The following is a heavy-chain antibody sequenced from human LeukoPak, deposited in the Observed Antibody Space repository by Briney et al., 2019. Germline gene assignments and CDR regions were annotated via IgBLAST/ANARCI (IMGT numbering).Heavy chain of an antibody. CDR1: GFTFSSYA. V-gene: IGHV3-9*01. CDR3: ARGLMGAAHYFQH. J-gene: IGHJ1*01. CDR2: ISWNSGSI. D-gene: IGHD2-15*01. Sequence: GGSLRLSCAASGFTFSSYAMHWVRQPPGKGLEWVSGISWNSGSIGYVDSVKGRFTISRDNAKNSLYLQMNSLRAEDTAVYYCARGLMGAAHYFQHWGQGTLVTVSS.